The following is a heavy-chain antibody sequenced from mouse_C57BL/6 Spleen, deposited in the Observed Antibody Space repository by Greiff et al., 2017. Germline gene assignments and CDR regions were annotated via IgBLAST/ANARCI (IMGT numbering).Heavy chain of an antibody. J-gene: IGHJ1*03. V-gene: IGHV5-16*01. CDR2: INYDGSST. CDR3: AREGDYFDV. Sequence: EVQLVESEGGLVQPGSSMKLSCTASGFTFSDYYMAWVRQVPEKGLEWVANINYDGSSTYYLDSLKSRFIISRDNAKNILYLQMSSLKSEDTATYYCAREGDYFDVWGTGTTVTVSS. CDR1: GFTFSDYY.